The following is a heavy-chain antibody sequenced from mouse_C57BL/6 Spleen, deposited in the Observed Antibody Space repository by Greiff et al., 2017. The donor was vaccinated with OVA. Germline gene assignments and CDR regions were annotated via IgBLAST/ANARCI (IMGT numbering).Heavy chain of an antibody. CDR1: GYTFTDYY. D-gene: IGHD2-3*01. V-gene: IGHV1-26*01. CDR3: ARGGLLRSYAMDY. Sequence: EVQLQQSGPELVKPGASVTISCKASGYTFTDYYLNWVKQSHGKSLEWIGDINPNNGGTSYNQKFKGKATLTVDKSSSTAYMELRSLTSEDSAVYYCARGGLLRSYAMDYWGQGTSVTVSS. J-gene: IGHJ4*01. CDR2: INPNNGGT.